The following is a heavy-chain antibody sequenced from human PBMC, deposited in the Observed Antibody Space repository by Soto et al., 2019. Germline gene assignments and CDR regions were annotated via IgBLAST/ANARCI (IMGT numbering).Heavy chain of an antibody. V-gene: IGHV3-13*01. CDR3: ARERYYGLGSYSYYYGMDV. CDR2: IDTAGHT. D-gene: IGHD3-10*01. J-gene: IGHJ6*02. CDR1: GFTFRTYD. Sequence: GGSLRLSCVASGFTFRTYDMHWVRQPTGEGLEWISTIDTAGHTYYLGSVKGRFTVSRENAENSLYLQMNSLGVGDTAVYYCARERYYGLGSYSYYYGMDVWGQGTPVTV.